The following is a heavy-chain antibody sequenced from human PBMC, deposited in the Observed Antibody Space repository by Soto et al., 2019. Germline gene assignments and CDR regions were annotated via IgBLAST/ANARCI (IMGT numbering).Heavy chain of an antibody. Sequence: GGSLRLSCAASGFTFSDYYMSWIRQTPGKGLEWVSYITQSGHATVYADSVRGRFTISRDNEKNSLYLQMNSLRVDDTGVYYCARAIRGYAPYGRYFGQGT. CDR3: ARAIRGYAPYGRY. J-gene: IGHJ4*02. D-gene: IGHD5-12*01. V-gene: IGHV3-11*04. CDR2: ITQSGHAT. CDR1: GFTFSDYY.